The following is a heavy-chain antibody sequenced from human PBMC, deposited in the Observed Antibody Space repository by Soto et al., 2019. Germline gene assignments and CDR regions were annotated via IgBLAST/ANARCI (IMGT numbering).Heavy chain of an antibody. D-gene: IGHD1-1*01. CDR2: INAGNGNT. Sequence: ASVKVSCKASGYTFTSYAMHWVRQAPGQRLEWMGWINAGNGNTKYSQKFQGRVTITRDTSASTAYMELSSLRSEDTAVYYCAKGYNEYIDIYIDSWGQGTLVTVSS. J-gene: IGHJ4*02. CDR1: GYTFTSYA. V-gene: IGHV1-3*01. CDR3: AKGYNEYIDIYIDS.